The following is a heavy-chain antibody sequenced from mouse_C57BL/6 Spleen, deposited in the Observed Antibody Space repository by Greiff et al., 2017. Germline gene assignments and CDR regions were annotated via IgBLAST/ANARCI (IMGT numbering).Heavy chain of an antibody. D-gene: IGHD1-1*01. CDR2: INPNNGGT. CDR1: GYTFTDYN. Sequence: VQLQQSGPELVKPGASVKMSCKASGYTFTDYNMHWVKQSHGKSLEWIGDINPNNGGTSYNQKFKGKATLTVNKSSSTAYMELRSLTSEDSAVYYCARHDYGSRLFAYWGQGTLVTVSA. CDR3: ARHDYGSRLFAY. V-gene: IGHV1-22*01. J-gene: IGHJ3*01.